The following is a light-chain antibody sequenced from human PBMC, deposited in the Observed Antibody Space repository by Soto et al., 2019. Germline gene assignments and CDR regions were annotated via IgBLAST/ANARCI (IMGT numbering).Light chain of an antibody. CDR2: DAS. Sequence: EIVMTQSPATLSVSPGERATLSCRASQSVSSNLAWYQQRPGQAPRLLIYDASTRATGIPARFSGSGSGTEFNFTISSLQSEDFAVYYCQQYNNWPPWTFGQGTKVEIK. CDR1: QSVSSN. J-gene: IGKJ1*01. CDR3: QQYNNWPPWT. V-gene: IGKV3-15*01.